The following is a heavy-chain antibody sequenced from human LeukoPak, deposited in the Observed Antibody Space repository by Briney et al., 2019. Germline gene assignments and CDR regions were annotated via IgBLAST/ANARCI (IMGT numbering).Heavy chain of an antibody. CDR3: ARRSAAKDAFDF. CDR1: GFTFSNYW. D-gene: IGHD6-25*01. CDR2: ISYDGGST. Sequence: GGSLRLSCAASGFTFSNYWMHWVRQAPGKGLVWVSRISYDGGSTNYADSVKGRFTISRDNAKNTLYLQMNSLRAEDTAVYYCARRSAAKDAFDFWGQGTMVTVSS. J-gene: IGHJ3*01. V-gene: IGHV3-74*01.